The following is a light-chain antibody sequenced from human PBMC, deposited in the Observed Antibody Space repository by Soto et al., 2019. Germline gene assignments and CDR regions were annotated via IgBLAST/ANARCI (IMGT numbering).Light chain of an antibody. V-gene: IGLV1-47*01. Sequence: QSVLTQPPSASGTPGQRVTISCSGSSSNIESNYAYWYQQLPGTAPKLLIQRNNERPSGVPDRFSGSKSGTSASLAISGLRSEDEADYYCAAWDDSLSGYVFGTGTKLTVL. CDR1: SSNIESNY. CDR3: AAWDDSLSGYV. CDR2: RNN. J-gene: IGLJ1*01.